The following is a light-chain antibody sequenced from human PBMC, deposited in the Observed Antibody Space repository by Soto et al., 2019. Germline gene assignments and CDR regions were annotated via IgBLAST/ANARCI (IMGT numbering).Light chain of an antibody. CDR2: EVS. Sequence: QSALTQPASVSGSPGQSITISCTGTSSDLGGYNYVSWYHQHPGKAPKLMIYEVSNRPSGVSNRFSGSKSGNTASLTISGLQAEDEADYYCSSYTSDTPLFGTGTKVTVL. V-gene: IGLV2-14*01. CDR1: SSDLGGYNY. J-gene: IGLJ1*01. CDR3: SSYTSDTPL.